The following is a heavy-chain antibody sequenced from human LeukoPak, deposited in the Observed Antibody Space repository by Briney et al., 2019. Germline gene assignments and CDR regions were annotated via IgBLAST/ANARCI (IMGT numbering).Heavy chain of an antibody. J-gene: IGHJ6*03. CDR2: IYYSGST. CDR3: ARGCGSSSFYYYYYYMDV. Sequence: SETLSLTCTVSGGSISSYYWSWIRQPPGKGLEWIGYIYYSGSTNYNPSLKSRVTISVDRSKNQFSLKLSSVTTADTAVYYCARGCGSSSFYYYYYYMDVWGKGTTVTVSS. D-gene: IGHD6-6*01. CDR1: GGSISSYY. V-gene: IGHV4-59*12.